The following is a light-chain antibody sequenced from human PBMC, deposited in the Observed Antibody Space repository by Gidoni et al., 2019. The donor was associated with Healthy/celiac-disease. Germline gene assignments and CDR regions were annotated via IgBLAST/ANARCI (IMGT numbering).Light chain of an antibody. Sequence: QSALTQPASVSGSPGQSSTISCTGTSSDVGGYNYVSWYQQHPGKAPKLMIYEVSNRPSGVSNRFSGSKSGNTASLTISGLQAEDEADYYCSSYTSSSTLRVFGTGTKVTV. V-gene: IGLV2-14*01. CDR1: SSDVGGYNY. CDR3: SSYTSSSTLRV. CDR2: EVS. J-gene: IGLJ1*01.